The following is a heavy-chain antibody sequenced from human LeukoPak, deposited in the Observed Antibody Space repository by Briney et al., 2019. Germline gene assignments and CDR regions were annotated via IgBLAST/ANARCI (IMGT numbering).Heavy chain of an antibody. CDR3: ANLYGDRDH. CDR1: GGSINNSP. D-gene: IGHD4-17*01. CDR2: MHYGGST. J-gene: IGHJ4*02. V-gene: IGHV4-59*01. Sequence: SETLSLTCTVSGGSINNSPWSWIRQPPGKDPQWIASMHYGGSTNYNPSLKSRVTISLDTSKNQFYLKLSSVTVADTAVYYCANLYGDRDHWGQGTLVTVSS.